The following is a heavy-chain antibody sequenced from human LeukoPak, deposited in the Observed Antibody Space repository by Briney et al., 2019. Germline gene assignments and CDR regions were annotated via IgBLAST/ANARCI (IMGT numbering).Heavy chain of an antibody. J-gene: IGHJ4*02. CDR1: GDSFSDYSYY. CDR3: ARHEVAWFVG. V-gene: IGHV4-39*01. D-gene: IGHD3-9*01. CDR2: INYDGNT. Sequence: QVQLQESGPGLVKPSETLSLTCTVSGDSFSDYSYYWGWIRQPPGTGLECIASINYDGNTYYNLSLTSRVTISIDTPNNQFSLRLISVTAADTAVYYCARHEVAWFVGWGQGTLVTVSS.